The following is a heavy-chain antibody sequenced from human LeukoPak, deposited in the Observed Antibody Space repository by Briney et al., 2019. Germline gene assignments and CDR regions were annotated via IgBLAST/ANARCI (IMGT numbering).Heavy chain of an antibody. V-gene: IGHV3-66*01. Sequence: GGSLRLSCAASGFTVSSNYMSWVRQAPGKGLEWVSVIYSGGSTYYADSVKGRFTISRDNARNTLYLQMSSLRAGDTAVYYCGGSEDGYIDYWGQGTLVTVSS. CDR1: GFTVSSNY. D-gene: IGHD5-24*01. J-gene: IGHJ4*02. CDR2: IYSGGST. CDR3: GGSEDGYIDY.